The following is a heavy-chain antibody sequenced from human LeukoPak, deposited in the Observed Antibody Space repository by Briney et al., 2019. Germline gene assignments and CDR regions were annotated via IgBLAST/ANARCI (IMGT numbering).Heavy chain of an antibody. J-gene: IGHJ6*02. V-gene: IGHV4-4*07. Sequence: SETLSLTCTVSGGSMSSYYWSWIRQPAGKGLEWIGRIYTGGSTNYNPSLKSRVTMSVDTSKNQFSLKLSSVTAADTAVYYCARDPIYSNPTVYYYYGMDVWGQGTTVTVSS. CDR2: IYTGGST. D-gene: IGHD4-11*01. CDR3: ARDPIYSNPTVYYYYGMDV. CDR1: GGSMSSYY.